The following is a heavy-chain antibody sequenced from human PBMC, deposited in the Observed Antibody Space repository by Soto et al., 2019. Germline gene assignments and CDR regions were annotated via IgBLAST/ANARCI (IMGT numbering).Heavy chain of an antibody. V-gene: IGHV4-59*01. D-gene: IGHD1-1*01. CDR2: IYYSGST. Sequence: SETLSLTCTVSGGSISSYYWSWIRQPPGKGLEWIGYIYYSGSTNYNPSLKSRVTISVDTSKNQFSLKLSSVTAADTAVYYCARDLEGHFDYWGQGTLVTVSS. CDR3: ARDLEGHFDY. J-gene: IGHJ4*02. CDR1: GGSISSYY.